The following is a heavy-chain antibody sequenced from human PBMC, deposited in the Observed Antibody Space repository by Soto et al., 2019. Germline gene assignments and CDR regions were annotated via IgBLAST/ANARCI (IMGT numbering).Heavy chain of an antibody. CDR1: GDTFTSYY. V-gene: IGHV1-46*01. CDR2: INPSGDT. Sequence: QVQLVQSGAEVKKPGASVKISCKASGDTFTSYYMHWVRQAPGQGLEWMGRINPSGDTSYAQKFQGRVTMTRATSTSTVYMELSSRRSEDTDVYYCARVYCSGGGCYGIDYWGQGTLVSVSS. CDR3: ARVYCSGGGCYGIDY. J-gene: IGHJ4*02. D-gene: IGHD2-15*01.